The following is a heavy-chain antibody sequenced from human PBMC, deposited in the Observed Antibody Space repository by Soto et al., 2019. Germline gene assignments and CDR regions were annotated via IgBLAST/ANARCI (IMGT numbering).Heavy chain of an antibody. Sequence: PGESLKISCTGFGYTFTTFWISWVRQMPGKGLEWMGRIDSRDSYVNYSPSFQGHVTISVDKSINTAYLQWGSLKASDTAMYYCARIYCTTATCDSWFDPWGQGTQVTVSS. CDR1: GYTFTTFW. J-gene: IGHJ5*02. CDR2: IDSRDSYV. CDR3: ARIYCTTATCDSWFDP. D-gene: IGHD2-2*01. V-gene: IGHV5-10-1*01.